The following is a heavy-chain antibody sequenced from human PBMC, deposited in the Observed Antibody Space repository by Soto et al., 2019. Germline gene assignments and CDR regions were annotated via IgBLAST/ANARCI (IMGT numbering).Heavy chain of an antibody. Sequence: DVQLVESGGGLVKPGGYLRLSCRTSGFTFSKACMRWVRQAKGKGLDWVGRIRSNADGGTVEYAAHVKGRFIISRDDSTNTLYLQRNSLDNEETGVYYGTAAGVRGVVMSGMDVWGQGTAVTVSS. J-gene: IGHJ6*02. CDR1: GFTFSKAC. CDR3: TAAGVRGVVMSGMDV. D-gene: IGHD3-10*01. CDR2: IRSNADGGTV. V-gene: IGHV3-15*01.